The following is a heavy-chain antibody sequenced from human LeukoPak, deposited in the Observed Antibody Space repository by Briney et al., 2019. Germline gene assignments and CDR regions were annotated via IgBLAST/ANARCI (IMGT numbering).Heavy chain of an antibody. V-gene: IGHV3-74*01. J-gene: IGHJ4*02. CDR1: GFTFSSYV. Sequence: GGSLRLSCETAGFTFSSYVMHWVRRTPGKGLVWVSRISHDGIISYADSVKGRFTISRDNSKNTLYLQMNSLRAEDTAVYYCARGEWLPPPPDYWGQGTLVTVSS. CDR2: ISHDGII. CDR3: ARGEWLPPPPDY. D-gene: IGHD6-19*01.